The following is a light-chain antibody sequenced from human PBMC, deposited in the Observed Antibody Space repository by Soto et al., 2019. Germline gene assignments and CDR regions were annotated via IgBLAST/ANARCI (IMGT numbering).Light chain of an antibody. Sequence: EIVLTQSPGTLSLSPGERATLSCRACQSFSSSYLAWYQQKPGQAPRLHIYGASRMATGIPDRFSGSGSGTDFALTNSRMETEDCAVYYWKQCDGSRRLPCGGGTKLEIK. J-gene: IGKJ4*01. CDR1: QSFSSSY. CDR2: GAS. CDR3: KQCDGSRRLP. V-gene: IGKV3-20*01.